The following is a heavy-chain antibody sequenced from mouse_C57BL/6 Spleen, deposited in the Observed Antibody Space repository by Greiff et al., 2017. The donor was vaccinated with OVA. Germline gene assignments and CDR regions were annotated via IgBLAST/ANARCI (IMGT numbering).Heavy chain of an antibody. CDR1: GYTFTSYW. CDR3: AREDYYGSSCDY. V-gene: IGHV1-64*01. D-gene: IGHD1-1*01. J-gene: IGHJ2*01. CDR2: IHPNSGST. Sequence: VKLVESGAELVKPGASVKLSCKASGYTFTSYWMHWVKQRPGQGLEWIGMIHPNSGSTNYNEKFKSKATLTVDKSSSTAYMQLSSLTSEDSAVYYCAREDYYGSSCDYWGQGTTLTVSS.